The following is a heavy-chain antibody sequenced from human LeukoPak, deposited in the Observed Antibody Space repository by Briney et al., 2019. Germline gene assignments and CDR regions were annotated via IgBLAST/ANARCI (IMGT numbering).Heavy chain of an antibody. V-gene: IGHV4-59*01. CDR2: IYYSGNT. J-gene: IGHJ4*01. D-gene: IGHD1-26*01. Sequence: KTSETLSLTCTVSGGSITSYYYTWIRQPPGKGLESIGYIYYSGNTNYNPSLKSRVTMSLDMSKNQFSLRLTSVTAADTAVYYCAREDSGTSIDYWGQGTLVTVSS. CDR3: AREDSGTSIDY. CDR1: GGSITSYY.